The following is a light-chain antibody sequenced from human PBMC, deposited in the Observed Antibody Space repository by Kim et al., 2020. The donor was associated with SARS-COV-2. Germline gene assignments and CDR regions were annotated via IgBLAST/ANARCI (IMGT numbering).Light chain of an antibody. V-gene: IGLV9-49*01. J-gene: IGLJ2*01. CDR2: VGTGGIVG. CDR3: GADHGSGSKFVVL. Sequence: CTLSSGYSNYKVDWYQQRPGKGPRFVMRVGTGGIVGSKGDGIPDRFSVLGSCLNRYLTIKNIQEEDESDYHCGADHGSGSKFVVLFGGGTKLTVL. CDR1: SGYSNYK.